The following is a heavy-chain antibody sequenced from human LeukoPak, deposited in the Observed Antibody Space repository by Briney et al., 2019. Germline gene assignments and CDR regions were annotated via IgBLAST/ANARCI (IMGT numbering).Heavy chain of an antibody. CDR3: ARDSAAGTWIDY. J-gene: IGHJ4*02. CDR2: ISYDGSNK. V-gene: IGHV3-30*04. Sequence: PGGSLRLSCAASGFTFSNYTVHWVRQAPGKGLEWVAVISYDGSNKYYADSVKGRFTISRDNSKNTLYLQMNSLRAEDTAVYYCARDSAAGTWIDYWGQGTLVTVSS. D-gene: IGHD6-13*01. CDR1: GFTFSNYT.